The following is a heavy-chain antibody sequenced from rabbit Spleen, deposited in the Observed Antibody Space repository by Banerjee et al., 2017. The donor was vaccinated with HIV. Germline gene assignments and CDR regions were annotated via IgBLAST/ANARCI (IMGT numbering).Heavy chain of an antibody. Sequence: QQLVESGGGLVKPGASLTLTCKASGFSLSSAYHMSWVRQAPGKGLEWIARIYSINSGAEYASWVNGRFPISKTSSTAVTLQLNSLTAADTATYFCARDTGSSFSSYGMDLWGQGTLVTVS. CDR2: IYSINSGA. V-gene: IGHV1S40*01. D-gene: IGHD8-1*01. CDR3: ARDTGSSFSSYGMDL. J-gene: IGHJ6*01. CDR1: GFSLSSAYH.